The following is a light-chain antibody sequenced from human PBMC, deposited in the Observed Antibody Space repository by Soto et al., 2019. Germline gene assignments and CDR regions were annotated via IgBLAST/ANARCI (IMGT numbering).Light chain of an antibody. CDR3: QQYDYLPLT. J-gene: IGKJ4*01. V-gene: IGKV1-33*01. CDR2: DAS. CDR1: QDITNY. Sequence: DIQMTQSPSSLSASVGDRVTITCQASQDITNYLNWYQQKPGKAPQLLIYDASNLETGVPSRFSGSGSGTDFTFTISSLQPEDIATYYCQQYDYLPLTFGGGTKVAIK.